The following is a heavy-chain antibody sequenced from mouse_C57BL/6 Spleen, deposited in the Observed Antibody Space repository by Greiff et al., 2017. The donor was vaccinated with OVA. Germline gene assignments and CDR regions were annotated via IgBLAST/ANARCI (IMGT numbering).Heavy chain of an antibody. CDR2: IDPETGGT. V-gene: IGHV1-15*01. CDR3: TCYSNWAWFAY. CDR1: GYTFTDYE. Sequence: QVQLQQSGAELVRPGASVTLSCKASGYTFTDYEMHWVKQTPVHGLEWIGAIDPETGGTAYNQKFKGKAILTADKSSSTAYMELRSLTSEDSAVYYCTCYSNWAWFAYWGQGTLVTVSA. D-gene: IGHD2-5*01. J-gene: IGHJ3*01.